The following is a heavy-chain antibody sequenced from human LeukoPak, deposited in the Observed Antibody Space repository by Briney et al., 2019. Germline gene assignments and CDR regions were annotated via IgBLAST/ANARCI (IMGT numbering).Heavy chain of an antibody. J-gene: IGHJ4*02. Sequence: PSDTLSLTCTVSGGSISSSSYYWGWIRPPPGKGLEGIGSVYYSGSTYYHPSLKSRVTISVDTSKSQFSLKLNSLTAADTAVYYCARLSLVAGSVDYWGQGTLVTVSS. V-gene: IGHV4-39*01. D-gene: IGHD6-19*01. CDR1: GGSISSSSYY. CDR2: VYYSGST. CDR3: ARLSLVAGSVDY.